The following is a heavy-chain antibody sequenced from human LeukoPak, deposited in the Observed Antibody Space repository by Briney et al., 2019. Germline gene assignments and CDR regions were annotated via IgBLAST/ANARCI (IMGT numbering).Heavy chain of an antibody. CDR1: GFTFNKFA. CDR2: IGSSGATT. V-gene: IGHV3-23*01. Sequence: GGSLRLSCAASGFTFNKFAMSWVRQAPGKGPEWVSAIGSSGATTFYADSVKGQCTISRDNSKNTVYLEMNSLRAEDTAIYYCAKVSVGPLSRPTHVALYYGMDVWGQGTTVTVSS. D-gene: IGHD2-8*01. CDR3: AKVSVGPLSRPTHVALYYGMDV. J-gene: IGHJ6*02.